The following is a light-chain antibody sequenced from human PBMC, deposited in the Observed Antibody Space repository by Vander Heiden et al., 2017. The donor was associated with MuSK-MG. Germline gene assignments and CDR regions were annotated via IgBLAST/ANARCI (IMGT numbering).Light chain of an antibody. CDR3: QQDDNLPNT. Sequence: DIQMTQSPSSLSASVGDRVTITCQASQDISNYLNWYQQKPGKAPKLLIYDASNLETGVPSRFSGSGSGTDFTFTISILQPEDFATYYCQQDDNLPNTFGGGTKLEIK. V-gene: IGKV1-33*01. CDR1: QDISNY. CDR2: DAS. J-gene: IGKJ4*01.